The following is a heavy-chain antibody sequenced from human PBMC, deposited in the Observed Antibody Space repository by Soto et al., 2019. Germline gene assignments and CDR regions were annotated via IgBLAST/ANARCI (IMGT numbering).Heavy chain of an antibody. J-gene: IGHJ6*02. CDR3: ARKEFDYGMDV. V-gene: IGHV4-39*01. CDR1: GGSISSSSYY. CDR2: IYYSGST. Sequence: SETLSLTCTVSGGSISSSSYYWGWIRQPPGKGLEWIGSIYYSGSTYYNPSLKSRVTISVDTSENQFSLKLSSVTAADTAVYYCARKEFDYGMDVWGQGTTVT.